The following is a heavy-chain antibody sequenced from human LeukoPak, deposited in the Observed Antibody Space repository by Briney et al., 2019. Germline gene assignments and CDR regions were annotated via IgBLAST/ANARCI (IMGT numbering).Heavy chain of an antibody. CDR2: IIPIFGTA. CDR1: GGTFSSYA. CDR3: ARDWGGGILPGDRFDP. Sequence: SVKVSCKASGGTFSSYAISWVRQAPGQGLEWMGRIIPIFGTANYAQKFQGRVTITTDESTSTAYMELRSLRSEDTAVYYCARDWGGGILPGDRFDPWGQGTLVTVSS. V-gene: IGHV1-69*05. D-gene: IGHD2-15*01. J-gene: IGHJ5*02.